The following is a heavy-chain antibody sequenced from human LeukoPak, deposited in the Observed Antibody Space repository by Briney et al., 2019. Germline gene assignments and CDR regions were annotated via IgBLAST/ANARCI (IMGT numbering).Heavy chain of an antibody. CDR2: ISYDGSNK. V-gene: IGHV3-30-3*01. CDR3: AREPSRSAYFDY. Sequence: GGSLRLSRAASEFTLSSYTMHCVRQAPGKGLEWVALISYDGSNKYYADYVNGRITTSRDNSKTTLSLQMNSLRAEDTAMYYCAREPSRSAYFDYWGQGTLVTVSS. CDR1: EFTLSSYT. D-gene: IGHD3-22*01. J-gene: IGHJ4*02.